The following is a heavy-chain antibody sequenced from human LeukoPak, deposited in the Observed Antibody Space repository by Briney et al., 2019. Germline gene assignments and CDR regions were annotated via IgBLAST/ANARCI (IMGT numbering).Heavy chain of an antibody. D-gene: IGHD4-11*01. V-gene: IGHV3-9*03. Sequence: GGSLRLSCAASGFTFDDYAMYWVRHAPGKGLEWVSGISWNSGSIAYADSVKGRFTISRDNAKNSLYLQMNSLRAEDMALYYCAKGLYSNLLGFDYCGQGTLVTVSS. J-gene: IGHJ4*02. CDR1: GFTFDDYA. CDR2: ISWNSGSI. CDR3: AKGLYSNLLGFDY.